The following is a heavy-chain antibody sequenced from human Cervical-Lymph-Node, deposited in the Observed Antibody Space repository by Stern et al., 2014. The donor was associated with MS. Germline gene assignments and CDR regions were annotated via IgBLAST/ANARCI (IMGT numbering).Heavy chain of an antibody. CDR3: SPSSQAQDPSSAEKSSSPAYLEWNNLRASDPAIYYCARQRSFDY. CDR1: GYTFTSYW. CDR2: IFPGGSDI. J-gene: IGHJ4*02. V-gene: IGHV5-51*01. D-gene: IGHD3-3*01. Sequence: EVQLVESGPEVKRPGESLKISCQASGYTFTSYWIGWVRQMPGKGLEWIAIIFPGGSDIRYSPSFQRQVTLTADKTSSTAALEWIATFFPGGAKIRSSPSSQAQDPSSAEKSSSPAYLEWNNLRASDPAIYYCARQRSFDYWGQGTLVTVSS.